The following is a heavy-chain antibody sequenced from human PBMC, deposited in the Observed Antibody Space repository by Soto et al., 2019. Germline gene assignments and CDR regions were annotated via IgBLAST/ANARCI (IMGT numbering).Heavy chain of an antibody. CDR2: IIPIFGTA. CDR3: ACPSISGWPFDY. Sequence: SVKGSCKASGGTFSSYAISWVRQAPGQGLEWMGGIIPIFGTANYAQRFQGRVTITADESTSTAYMELSSLRSEDTAVYYCACPSISGWPFDYWGQGTLVTVSS. D-gene: IGHD6-19*01. V-gene: IGHV1-69*13. CDR1: GGTFSSYA. J-gene: IGHJ4*02.